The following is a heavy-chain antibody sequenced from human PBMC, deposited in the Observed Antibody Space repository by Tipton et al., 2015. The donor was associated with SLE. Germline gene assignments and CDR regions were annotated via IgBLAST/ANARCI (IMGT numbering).Heavy chain of an antibody. J-gene: IGHJ4*02. D-gene: IGHD6-19*01. CDR1: GFTFSTYE. CDR3: ASWSPERTSGWSRFDY. V-gene: IGHV3-48*03. Sequence: SLRLSCAASGFTFSTYEMSWVRQAPGKGLEWVSYISSSGSTIYYADSVKGRVTISVDTSKNQFSLKLSSVTAADTAVYYCASWSPERTSGWSRFDYWGQGTLVTVSS. CDR2: ISSSGSTI.